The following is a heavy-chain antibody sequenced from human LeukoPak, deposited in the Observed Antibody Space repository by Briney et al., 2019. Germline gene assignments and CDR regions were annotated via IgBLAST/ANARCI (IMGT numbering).Heavy chain of an antibody. J-gene: IGHJ4*02. CDR1: GFTFSSYA. CDR2: ISGSGSST. CDR3: AKVVSYYGSGSYPDY. Sequence: PGGSLRLSCAASGFTFSSYAMSWVRQAPGKGLEWVSAISGSGSSTYYADSVKGRFTTSRDNSKNTLYLQMNSLRAEDTAVYYCAKVVSYYGSGSYPDYWGQGTLVTVSS. V-gene: IGHV3-23*01. D-gene: IGHD3-10*01.